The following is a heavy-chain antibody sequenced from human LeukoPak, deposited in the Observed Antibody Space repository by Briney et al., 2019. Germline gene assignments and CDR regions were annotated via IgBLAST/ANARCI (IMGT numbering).Heavy chain of an antibody. Sequence: GGSLRLSCAASGFTFSSYGMHWVRQAPGKGLEWVSYISSRGSTIYYADSVKGRFTISRDNAKNSLYLQMNSLRAEDTAVYYCARGTGYQLLVSYYYYMDVWGKGTTVTVSS. CDR3: ARGTGYQLLVSYYYYMDV. CDR1: GFTFSSYG. V-gene: IGHV3-48*04. CDR2: ISSRGSTI. J-gene: IGHJ6*03. D-gene: IGHD2-2*01.